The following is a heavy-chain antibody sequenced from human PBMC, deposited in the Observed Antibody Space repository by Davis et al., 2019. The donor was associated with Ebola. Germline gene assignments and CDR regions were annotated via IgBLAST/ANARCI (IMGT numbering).Heavy chain of an antibody. D-gene: IGHD6-13*01. Sequence: AASAKVSSKASGYTSTSYDINWVRQATGHGLEWMGWINPNSGGTNYAQKLQGRVTMTTDTSTSTAYMELRSLRSDDTAVYYCARDLYSSSWFDYWGQGTLVTVSS. V-gene: IGHV1-18*01. CDR3: ARDLYSSSWFDY. CDR1: GYTSTSYD. CDR2: INPNSGGT. J-gene: IGHJ4*02.